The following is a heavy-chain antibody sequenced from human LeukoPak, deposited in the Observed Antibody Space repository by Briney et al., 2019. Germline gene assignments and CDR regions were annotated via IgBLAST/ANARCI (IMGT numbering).Heavy chain of an antibody. Sequence: PGRSLRLSCAASGFTFTDYYMSWIRQAPGEGLEWVSYISSSGSTIYYADSVKGRFTISRENAKNALYLQMNSLRAEDTAVYYCARARSVVPAALPDYYYYYMDVWGKGTTVAVSS. CDR1: GFTFTDYY. J-gene: IGHJ6*03. CDR3: ARARSVVPAALPDYYYYYMDV. D-gene: IGHD2-2*01. V-gene: IGHV3-11*04. CDR2: ISSSGSTI.